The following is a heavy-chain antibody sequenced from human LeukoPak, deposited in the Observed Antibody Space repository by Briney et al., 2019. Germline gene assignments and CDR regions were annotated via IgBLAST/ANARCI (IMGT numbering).Heavy chain of an antibody. Sequence: PGGSLRLSCAASGFTFDDYAMDWVRQAPGKGLEWVSGISWNSGSIGYADSVKGRFTISRDSAKNSLYLQMNSLRAEDTALYYCAKDNYYDSSGYSDWGQGTLVTVSS. CDR3: AKDNYYDSSGYSD. CDR1: GFTFDDYA. CDR2: ISWNSGSI. J-gene: IGHJ4*02. V-gene: IGHV3-9*01. D-gene: IGHD3-22*01.